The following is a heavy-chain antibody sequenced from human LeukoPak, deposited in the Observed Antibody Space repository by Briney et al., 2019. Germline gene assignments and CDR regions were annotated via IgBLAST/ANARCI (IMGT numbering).Heavy chain of an antibody. V-gene: IGHV1-2*02. J-gene: IGHJ4*02. D-gene: IGHD6-13*01. Sequence: ASVKVSCKASVYTFTGYYMHWVRQAPGQGLEWMGWINPNSGGTNYAKKFQGRVTMTRDTSISTAYMELSRLRSDDTAVYYCARVRAAAAVDYWGQGTLVTVSS. CDR2: INPNSGGT. CDR3: ARVRAAAAVDY. CDR1: VYTFTGYY.